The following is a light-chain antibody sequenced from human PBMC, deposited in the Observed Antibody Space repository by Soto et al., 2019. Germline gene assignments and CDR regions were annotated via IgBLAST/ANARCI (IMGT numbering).Light chain of an antibody. CDR2: GAS. Sequence: EIVLTQSPGTLSLSPGERATLSCRASQSGSSNLGWYRPKPSEAPRLLVYGASTRATGIPARFSGSGSGTEFTLTISSLESEDFAIYYCQQYNNWPRTFGQGTQVDIK. CDR1: QSGSSN. J-gene: IGKJ1*01. V-gene: IGKV3-15*01. CDR3: QQYNNWPRT.